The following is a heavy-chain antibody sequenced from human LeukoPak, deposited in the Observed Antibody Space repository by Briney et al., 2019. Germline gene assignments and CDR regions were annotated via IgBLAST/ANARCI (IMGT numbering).Heavy chain of an antibody. Sequence: SETLSLTCTVSGGSISSGGYYWSWIRAHPGKGLEWIGYIYYSGSTYYNPSLKSRVTISVDTSKNQFSLKLSSVTAADTAVYYCARADYYGSGWDWFDPWGQGTLVTVSS. V-gene: IGHV4-31*03. J-gene: IGHJ5*02. D-gene: IGHD3-10*01. CDR1: GGSISSGGYY. CDR2: IYYSGST. CDR3: ARADYYGSGWDWFDP.